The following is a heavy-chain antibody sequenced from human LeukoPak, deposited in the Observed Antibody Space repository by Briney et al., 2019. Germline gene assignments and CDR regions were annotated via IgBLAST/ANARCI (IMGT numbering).Heavy chain of an antibody. CDR1: GFTFSSYA. Sequence: GGSLRLSCAASGFTFSSYATSWVRQAPGKGLEWVSAISGSGGSTYYADSVKGRFTISRDNSKNTLYLQMNSLRAEDTAVYYCAKDSGREVWGITMMIGTDYWGQGTLVTVSS. CDR2: ISGSGGST. CDR3: AKDSGREVWGITMMIGTDY. V-gene: IGHV3-23*01. D-gene: IGHD3-22*01. J-gene: IGHJ4*02.